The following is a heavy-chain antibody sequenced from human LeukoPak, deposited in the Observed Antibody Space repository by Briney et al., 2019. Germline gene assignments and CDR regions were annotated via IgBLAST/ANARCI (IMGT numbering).Heavy chain of an antibody. D-gene: IGHD1-26*01. CDR2: INHSGST. J-gene: IGHJ4*02. CDR3: ARGLGAREVGY. Sequence: SETLSLTCTVSGGSISSYYWSWIRQPPGKGLEWIGEINHSGSTNYNPSLKSRVTISVDKPKNQFSLKLSSIDAADTAVYYCARGLGAREVGYWGQGTLVTVSS. CDR1: GGSISSYY. V-gene: IGHV4-34*01.